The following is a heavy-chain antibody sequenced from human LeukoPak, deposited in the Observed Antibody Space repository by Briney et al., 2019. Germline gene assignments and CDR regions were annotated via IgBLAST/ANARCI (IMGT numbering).Heavy chain of an antibody. Sequence: ASVKVSCKASGYTFTSYYMHWVRQRPGQGLEKKGIINPSGGSTSYAQKFQGRVTMTRDMSTSTVYMELSSLRSEDTAVYYCARGLNPYSSSWYWFDPWGQGTLVTVSS. CDR2: INPSGGST. V-gene: IGHV1-46*01. J-gene: IGHJ5*02. D-gene: IGHD6-13*01. CDR1: GYTFTSYY. CDR3: ARGLNPYSSSWYWFDP.